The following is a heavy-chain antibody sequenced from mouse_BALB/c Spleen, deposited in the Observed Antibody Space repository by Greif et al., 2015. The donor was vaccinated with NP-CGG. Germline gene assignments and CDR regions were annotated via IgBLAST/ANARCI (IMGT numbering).Heavy chain of an antibody. CDR1: GFDFSRYW. CDR3: AREYDWDRAMDY. V-gene: IGHV4-1*02. D-gene: IGHD2-14*01. Sequence: DVMLVESGGGLVQPGGSLKLSCAASGFDFSRYWMSWVRQAPGKGLEWIGEINPDSSTINYTPSLKDKFIISRDNAKNTLYLQMSKVRSEDTALYYCAREYDWDRAMDYWGQGTSVTVSS. CDR2: INPDSSTI. J-gene: IGHJ4*01.